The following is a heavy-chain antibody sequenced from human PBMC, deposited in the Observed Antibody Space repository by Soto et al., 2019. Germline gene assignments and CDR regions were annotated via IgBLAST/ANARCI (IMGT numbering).Heavy chain of an antibody. J-gene: IGHJ4*02. V-gene: IGHV4-4*02. CDR2: IYHSGST. Sequence: QVQLQESGPGLVKPSGTLSLTCAVSGGSISSSNWWSWVRQPPGKGLEWIGEIYHSGSTNYNPSLKSRGTISVGKSQNQFSLKLSSVTAADTAVYYCARGSIVATADFDYWGQGTLVTVSS. CDR3: ARGSIVATADFDY. CDR1: GGSISSSNW. D-gene: IGHD5-12*01.